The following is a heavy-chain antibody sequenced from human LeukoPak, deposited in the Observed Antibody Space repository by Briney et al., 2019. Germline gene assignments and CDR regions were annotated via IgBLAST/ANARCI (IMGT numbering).Heavy chain of an antibody. CDR3: ARVNLYFNRGFDY. Sequence: GGSLRLSCAASGFTFSSYAMHWVRQAPGKGLEWVAVISYDGSNKYYADSVKGRFTISRDNSKNTLYLQLNSLRAEDTAVYYCARVNLYFNRGFDYWGQGTLVTVSS. D-gene: IGHD1-14*01. J-gene: IGHJ4*02. CDR1: GFTFSSYA. CDR2: ISYDGSNK. V-gene: IGHV3-30*14.